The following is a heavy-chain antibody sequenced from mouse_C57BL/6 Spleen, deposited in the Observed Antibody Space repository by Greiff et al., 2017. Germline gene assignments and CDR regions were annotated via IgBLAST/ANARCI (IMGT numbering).Heavy chain of an antibody. CDR1: GYTFTSYW. J-gene: IGHJ3*01. V-gene: IGHV1-64*01. D-gene: IGHD1-1*01. Sequence: QVQLKQPGAELVKPGASVKLSCKASGYTFTSYWMHWVKQRPGQGLEWIGMIHPNSGSTNYNEKFKSKATLTVDKSSSTAYMQLSSLTSEDSAVYYCARPPPGSWAWFAYWGQGTLVTVSA. CDR2: IHPNSGST. CDR3: ARPPPGSWAWFAY.